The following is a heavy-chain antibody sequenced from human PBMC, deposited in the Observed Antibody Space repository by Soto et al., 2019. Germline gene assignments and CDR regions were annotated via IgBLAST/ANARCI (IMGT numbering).Heavy chain of an antibody. J-gene: IGHJ5*02. CDR1: ADSISGYD. CDR3: ARADKDFVVAKTAEDP. V-gene: IGHV4-59*01. CDR2: IYYSGST. Sequence: SKTLSLACTVSADSISGYDWSCIRQPPGKGLEWIGYIYYSGSTNYKYNPSLKSRVTISIDTSKNQFSLKLSSVTAADTAVYYCARADKDFVVAKTAEDP. D-gene: IGHD2-15*01.